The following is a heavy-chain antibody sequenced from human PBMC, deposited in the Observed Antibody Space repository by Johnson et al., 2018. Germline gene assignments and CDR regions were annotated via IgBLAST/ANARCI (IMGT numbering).Heavy chain of an antibody. CDR1: GFTFSHYG. CDR2: IWFDGTNK. J-gene: IGHJ6*03. CDR3: AGGYCSSTSCYAYYYYYMDV. V-gene: IGHV3-33*01. Sequence: VQLLESGGGVVQPGRSLRLSCAASGFTFSHYGMHWVRQAPGKGLEWLALIWFDGTNKYHADSVKGRFTISRDNSKNTLDLQMNSLRAEDTAVYYWAGGYCSSTSCYAYYYYYMDVWGKGTTVTVSS. D-gene: IGHD2-2*01.